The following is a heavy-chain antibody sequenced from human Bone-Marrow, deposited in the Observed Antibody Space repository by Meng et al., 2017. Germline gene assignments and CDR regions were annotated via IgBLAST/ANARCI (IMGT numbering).Heavy chain of an antibody. J-gene: IGHJ4*02. V-gene: IGHV4-39*07. D-gene: IGHD3-10*01. CDR1: GGSINSSRHY. CDR3: ARVDYYGSGSYRDS. Sequence: SETLSLTCTVSGGSINSSRHYWGWIRQPPGKGLEWVGSIYYSGSTYYNPSLKSRGTISLDTSKNQFSLKLSSVTAADTAVYYCARVDYYGSGSYRDSWGQGTLVTVSS. CDR2: IYYSGST.